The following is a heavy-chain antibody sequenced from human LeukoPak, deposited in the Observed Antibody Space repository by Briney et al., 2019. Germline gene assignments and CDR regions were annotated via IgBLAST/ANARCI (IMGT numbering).Heavy chain of an antibody. Sequence: GGSLRLSCAASGFTFTVYSMVWVRQTPGKGLEWLSYIGYTSSPIYYADTVKGRVTVSRDNSKNSLYLQMSSLKDEDTAVYYCASAGSDTQSWWFDYWGQGALVTVSS. D-gene: IGHD2-15*01. J-gene: IGHJ4*02. CDR1: GFTFTVYS. CDR2: IGYTSSPI. V-gene: IGHV3-48*02. CDR3: ASAGSDTQSWWFDY.